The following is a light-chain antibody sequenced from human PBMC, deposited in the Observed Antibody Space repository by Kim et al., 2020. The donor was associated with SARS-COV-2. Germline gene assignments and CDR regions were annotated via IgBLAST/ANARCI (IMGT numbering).Light chain of an antibody. J-gene: IGKJ1*01. CDR3: HKYNSAPFT. Sequence: ASVGDRDTITCRASQGIRSYLAWYQQRPGKGPRLLIYAASTWQTGVPARFSGSGSGTDFTLTISSLQPEDVATYYCHKYNSAPFTFGQGTKVDIK. CDR2: AAS. CDR1: QGIRSY. V-gene: IGKV1-27*01.